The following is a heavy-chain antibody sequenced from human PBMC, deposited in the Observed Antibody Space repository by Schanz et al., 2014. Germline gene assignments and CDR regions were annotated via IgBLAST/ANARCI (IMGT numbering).Heavy chain of an antibody. CDR1: RYTFNTYG. CDR3: ARDRRRYCSTASCRHDNWFDP. V-gene: IGHV1-18*01. J-gene: IGHJ5*02. CDR2: ISAYTNNT. Sequence: QVQLVQSGAEVKEPGASVKVSCEASRYTFNTYGLNWVRQAPGQGLEWMGWISAYTNNTNYAQKVQGRVTMTTDTSTGTAYMELRSLRSDDTAVYYCARDRRRYCSTASCRHDNWFDPWGQGTLVIVSS. D-gene: IGHD2-2*01.